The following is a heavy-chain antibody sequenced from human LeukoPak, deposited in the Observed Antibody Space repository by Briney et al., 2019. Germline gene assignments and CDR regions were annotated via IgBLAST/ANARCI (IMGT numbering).Heavy chain of an antibody. J-gene: IGHJ6*02. V-gene: IGHV1-46*01. CDR2: INPSGGST. Sequence: ASVKVSCKASGYTFTSYYMHWVRQAPGQGLEWMGIINPSGGSTSYAQKFQGRVTITADESTSTAYTELSSLRSEDTAVYYCARKYYYDSSGYYPRRYYYGMDVWGQGTTVTVSS. CDR3: ARKYYYDSSGYYPRRYYYGMDV. CDR1: GYTFTSYY. D-gene: IGHD3-22*01.